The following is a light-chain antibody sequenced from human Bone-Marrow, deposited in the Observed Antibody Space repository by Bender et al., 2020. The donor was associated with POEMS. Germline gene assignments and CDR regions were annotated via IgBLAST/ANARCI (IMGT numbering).Light chain of an antibody. CDR1: SSDVGNYHL. V-gene: IGLV2-14*02. Sequence: QSALTQPASVSGSPGQSITISCTGTSSDVGNYHLVSWYQHHPGKAPKLIIYDDTRRPSGVSIRFSGSKSGNTASLTISGLQAEDEATYYCTSYTTGNTWVFGGGTRLTVL. CDR2: DDT. CDR3: TSYTTGNTWV. J-gene: IGLJ3*02.